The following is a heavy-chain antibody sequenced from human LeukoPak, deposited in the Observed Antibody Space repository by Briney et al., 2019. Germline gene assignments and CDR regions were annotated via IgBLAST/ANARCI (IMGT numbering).Heavy chain of an antibody. V-gene: IGHV4-38-2*02. CDR1: GYSISSGYY. J-gene: IGHJ4*02. Sequence: SETLSLTCTVSGYSISSGYYWAWIRQPPGKELEWIGSIYYSGSTYYNPSLKSRVTISVDTSKNQFSVKLSSVTAADTAVYYCARSIRGYSSGWYYFDYWGQGALITVSS. CDR3: ARSIRGYSSGWYYFDY. CDR2: IYYSGST. D-gene: IGHD6-19*01.